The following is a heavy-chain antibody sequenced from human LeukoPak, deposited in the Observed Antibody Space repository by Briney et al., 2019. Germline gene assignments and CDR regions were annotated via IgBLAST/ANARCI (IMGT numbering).Heavy chain of an antibody. V-gene: IGHV3-30*19. D-gene: IGHD1-20*01. CDR1: GFTFSSDG. CDR2: IAPDGSYK. J-gene: IGHJ4*01. CDR3: AKGISGNSFYFDY. Sequence: WGSLRLSCAASGFTFSSDGIHWVRQAPGKGLEWVADIAPDGSYKYYADSLKGRFTISRDNSRNTLYLQMNSLRAEDTAVYYCAKGISGNSFYFDYWGQGTLVTVSS.